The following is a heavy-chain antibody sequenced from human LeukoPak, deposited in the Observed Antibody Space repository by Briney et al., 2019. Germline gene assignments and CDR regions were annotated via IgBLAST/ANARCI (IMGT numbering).Heavy chain of an antibody. CDR2: ISYDGSNK. J-gene: IGHJ6*02. D-gene: IGHD5-18*01. CDR3: AKDRKGPDTAMVTAYYYYYGMDV. V-gene: IGHV3-30*18. CDR1: GFTFSSYG. Sequence: GGSLRLSCAASGFTFSSYGMHWVRQAPGRGLEWVAVISYDGSNKYYADSVKGRFTISRDNSKNTLYLQMNSLRAEDTAVYYCAKDRKGPDTAMVTAYYYYYGMDVWGQGTTVTVSS.